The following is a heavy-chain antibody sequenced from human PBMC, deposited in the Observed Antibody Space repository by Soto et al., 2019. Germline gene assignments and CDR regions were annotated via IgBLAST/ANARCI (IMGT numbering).Heavy chain of an antibody. CDR1: GFTFSSYS. CDR2: ISSSSSYI. Sequence: PGGSLRLSCAASGFTFSSYSMNWVRQAPGKGLEWVSSISSSSSYIYYADSVKGRFTISRDKAKNSLYLQMNSLRAEDTAVYYCASLGGDAFDIWGQGTMVTVSS. CDR3: ASLGGDAFDI. J-gene: IGHJ3*02. V-gene: IGHV3-21*01.